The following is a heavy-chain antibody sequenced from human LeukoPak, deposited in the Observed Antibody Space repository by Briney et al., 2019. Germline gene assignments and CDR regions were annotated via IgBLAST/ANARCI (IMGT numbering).Heavy chain of an antibody. CDR2: ISAYNGNT. Sequence: GASVKVSCKAPGYTFTSYGISWVRQAPGQGLEWMGWISAYNGNTNYAQKLQGRVTMTTDTSTSTAYMELRSLRSDDTAVYYCARDGYCSGGSCYYYGMDVWGQGTTVTVSS. CDR3: ARDGYCSGGSCYYYGMDV. J-gene: IGHJ6*02. V-gene: IGHV1-18*01. CDR1: GYTFTSYG. D-gene: IGHD2-15*01.